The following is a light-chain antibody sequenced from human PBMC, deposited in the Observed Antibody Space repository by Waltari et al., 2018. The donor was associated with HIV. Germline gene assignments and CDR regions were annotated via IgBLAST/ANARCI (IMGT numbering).Light chain of an antibody. CDR3: CSYAGSSTLL. Sequence: QSALTQPASVSGSPGQSINISCTGTSSDVGGYNYVSWYQQHPGKAPKLVIYDVSERPSGVSNRFSGSKSGNTASLTISGLQAEDEADYNCCSYAGSSTLLFGGGTKVTVL. CDR1: SSDVGGYNY. V-gene: IGLV2-23*01. J-gene: IGLJ2*01. CDR2: DVS.